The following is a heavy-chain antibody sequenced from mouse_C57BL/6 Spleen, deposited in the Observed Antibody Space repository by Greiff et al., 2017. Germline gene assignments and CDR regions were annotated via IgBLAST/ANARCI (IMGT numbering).Heavy chain of an antibody. Sequence: VQLQQSGPVLVKPGASVKMSCKASGYTFTDYYMNWVKQSHGKSLEWIGVINPYNGGTSYNQKFKGKATLTVDKSSSTAYWELNSLTSEDSAVYYCARDYYGSSYRWYFEVWGTGTTVTVSS. D-gene: IGHD1-1*01. CDR3: ARDYYGSSYRWYFEV. CDR1: GYTFTDYY. V-gene: IGHV1-19*01. J-gene: IGHJ1*03. CDR2: INPYNGGT.